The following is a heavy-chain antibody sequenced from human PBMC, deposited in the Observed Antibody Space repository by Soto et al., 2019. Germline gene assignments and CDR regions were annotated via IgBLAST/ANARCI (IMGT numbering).Heavy chain of an antibody. CDR3: SRGYPPRDQLGNLPGAF. D-gene: IGHD1-1*01. CDR1: GYTFTSYY. J-gene: IGHJ4*02. Sequence: QVQLAQSGAEVMQPGASVKVSCKASGYTFTSYYIQWVRQAPGQGLEWMGIINPSGGSTNYAQKFQGRGTMPRDTSTSTVYMELSSLRSEDTAIYYCSRGYPPRDQLGNLPGAFWGQGPLVTVSS. CDR2: INPSGGST. V-gene: IGHV1-46*03.